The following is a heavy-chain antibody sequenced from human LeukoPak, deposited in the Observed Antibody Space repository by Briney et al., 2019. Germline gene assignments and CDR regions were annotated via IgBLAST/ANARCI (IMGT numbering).Heavy chain of an antibody. CDR3: ARDHNLGY. J-gene: IGHJ4*02. V-gene: IGHV4-59*01. Sequence: PSETLSLTCTVSGGSISSYYWSWIRQPPRKGLEWIGYIYYSGSTNYNPSLKSRVTISVDTSKNQFSLKLSSVTAADTAVYYCARDHNLGYWGQGTLVTVSS. CDR1: GGSISSYY. CDR2: IYYSGST.